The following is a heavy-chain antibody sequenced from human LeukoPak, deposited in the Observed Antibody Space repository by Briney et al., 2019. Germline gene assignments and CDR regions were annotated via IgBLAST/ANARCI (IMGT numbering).Heavy chain of an antibody. CDR2: IYYSGST. CDR1: GDSIIGYY. J-gene: IGHJ5*02. V-gene: IGHV4-59*01. Sequence: PSETLSLTCSVSGDSIIGYYWSWIRQPPGKGLEWIGYIYYSGSTNYNPSLKSRVTISVDTSKNQFSLKLSSVTAADTAVYYCARVSVAGTGRANWFDPWGQGTLVTVSS. D-gene: IGHD6-19*01. CDR3: ARVSVAGTGRANWFDP.